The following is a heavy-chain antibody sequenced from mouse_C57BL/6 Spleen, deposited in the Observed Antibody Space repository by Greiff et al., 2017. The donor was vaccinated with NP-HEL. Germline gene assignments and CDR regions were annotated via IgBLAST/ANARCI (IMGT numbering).Heavy chain of an antibody. Sequence: QVHVKQSGAELVRPGASVTLSCKASGYTFTDYEMHWVKQTPVHGLEWIGAIDPETGGTAYNQKFKGKAILTADKSSSTAYMELRSLTSEDSAVYYCTRGETNGSSGGFAYWGQGTLVTVSA. D-gene: IGHD1-1*01. V-gene: IGHV1-15*01. J-gene: IGHJ3*01. CDR1: GYTFTDYE. CDR2: IDPETGGT. CDR3: TRGETNGSSGGFAY.